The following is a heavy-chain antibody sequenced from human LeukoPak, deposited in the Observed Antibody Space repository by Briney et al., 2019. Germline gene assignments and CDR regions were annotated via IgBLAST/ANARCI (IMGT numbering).Heavy chain of an antibody. Sequence: GGSLRLSCAASGFTFSSYAMSWVRQAPGKGLEWVSAISGSGGSTYYADSVKGRFTIFRDNSKNTLYLQMNSLRAEDTAVYYCAKVLTRYCSSTSRYTGCDYWGQGTLVTVSS. D-gene: IGHD2-2*02. CDR2: ISGSGGST. J-gene: IGHJ4*02. CDR1: GFTFSSYA. V-gene: IGHV3-23*01. CDR3: AKVLTRYCSSTSRYTGCDY.